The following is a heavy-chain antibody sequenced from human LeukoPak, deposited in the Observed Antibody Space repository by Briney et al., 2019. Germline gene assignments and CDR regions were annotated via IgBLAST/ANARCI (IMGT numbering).Heavy chain of an antibody. CDR1: GFTFSSYG. V-gene: IGHV3-33*01. D-gene: IGHD6-19*01. J-gene: IGHJ3*02. CDR3: AREGIAVAGTIDAFDI. CDR2: IWYDGSNK. Sequence: GRSLRLSCAASGFTFSSYGMHWVCQAPGKGLEWVAVIWYDGSNKYYADSVKGRFTISRDNSKNTLYLQMNSLRAEDTAVYYCAREGIAVAGTIDAFDIWGQGTMVTVSS.